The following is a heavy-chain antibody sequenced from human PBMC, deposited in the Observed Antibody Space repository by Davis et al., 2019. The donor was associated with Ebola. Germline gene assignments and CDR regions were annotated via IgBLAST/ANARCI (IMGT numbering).Heavy chain of an antibody. CDR1: GGSFSGYY. CDR3: ARGGGQYYYYGMDV. D-gene: IGHD2-15*01. J-gene: IGHJ6*02. V-gene: IGHV4-34*01. CDR2: INHSGST. Sequence: PGGSLRLSCAVYGGSFSGYYWSWICQPPGKGLEWIGEINHSGSTNYNPSLKSRVTISVDTSKNQFSLKLSSVTAADTAVYYCARGGGQYYYYGMDVWGQGTTVTVSS.